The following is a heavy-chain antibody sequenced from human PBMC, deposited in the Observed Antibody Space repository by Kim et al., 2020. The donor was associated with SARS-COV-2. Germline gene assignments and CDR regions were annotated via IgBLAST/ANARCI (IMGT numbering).Heavy chain of an antibody. V-gene: IGHV3-9*01. CDR1: GFTFDDYA. CDR2: ISWNSGSI. CDR3: AKDMYSSGWGDAFDI. J-gene: IGHJ3*02. Sequence: GGSLRLSCAASGFTFDDYAMHWVRQAPGKGLEWVSGISWNSGSIGYADSVKGRFTISRDNAKNSLYLQMNSLRAEDTALYYCAKDMYSSGWGDAFDIWGQGTMVTVSS. D-gene: IGHD6-19*01.